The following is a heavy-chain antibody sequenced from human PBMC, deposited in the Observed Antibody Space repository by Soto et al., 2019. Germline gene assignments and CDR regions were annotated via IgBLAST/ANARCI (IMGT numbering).Heavy chain of an antibody. V-gene: IGHV3-30-3*01. CDR2: ISYDGSNK. CDR3: ERGREGYNDNYYYYGMDV. J-gene: IGHJ6*02. CDR1: GFTFSSYA. Sequence: QVQLVESGGGVVQPGRSLRLSCAASGFTFSSYAMHWVRQAPGKGLEWVAVISYDGSNKYYADSVKGRFTISRDNSKNTLYLQMNSLRAEDTAVYYCERGREGYNDNYYYYGMDVWGQGTTVTVSS. D-gene: IGHD3-22*01.